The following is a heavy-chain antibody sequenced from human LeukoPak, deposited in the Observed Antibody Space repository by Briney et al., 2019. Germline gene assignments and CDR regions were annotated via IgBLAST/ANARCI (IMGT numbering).Heavy chain of an antibody. CDR2: IYHSGTT. CDR3: XXXXXXXXXDSSXXXXXDX. Sequence: SETLSLTCEVSGYFIYRSYYWGWIRQSPGKGLEWIGSIYHSGTTYYNPSLQSRVTISVDTSKNHFSLKFTSVTAPATAVFYGXXXXXXXXXDSSXXXXXDXXXQXTLVTVSS. CDR1: GYFIYRSYY. J-gene: IGHJ4*02. V-gene: IGHV4-38-2*01. D-gene: IGHD3-22*01.